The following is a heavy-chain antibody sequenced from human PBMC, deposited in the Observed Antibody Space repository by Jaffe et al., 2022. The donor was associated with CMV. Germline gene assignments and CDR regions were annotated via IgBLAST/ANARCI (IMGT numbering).Heavy chain of an antibody. Sequence: EVQLVESGGGLVQPGRSLRLSCTASGFTFGDYAMSWVRQAPGKGLEWVGFIRSKAYGGTTEYAASVKGRFTISRDDSKSIAYLQMNSLKTEDTAVYYCTRVMYYDSSSDAFDIWGQGTMVTVSS. D-gene: IGHD3-22*01. J-gene: IGHJ3*02. CDR1: GFTFGDYA. CDR3: TRVMYYDSSSDAFDI. CDR2: IRSKAYGGTT. V-gene: IGHV3-49*04.